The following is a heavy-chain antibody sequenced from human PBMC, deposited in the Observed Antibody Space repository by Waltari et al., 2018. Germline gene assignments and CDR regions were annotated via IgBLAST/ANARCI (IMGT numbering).Heavy chain of an antibody. Sequence: QLQLQESGPGLVKPSETLSLTCTVSGGSISSSSYYWGWIRQPPGKGLEWIGSIYHSGSTYYNPALKSRVTRSVDTSKNQFSLKLSSVTAADTAVYYCAGRGRGATPRDYWGQGTLVTVSS. D-gene: IGHD1-26*01. CDR1: GGSISSSSYY. CDR2: IYHSGST. CDR3: AGRGRGATPRDY. J-gene: IGHJ4*02. V-gene: IGHV4-39*07.